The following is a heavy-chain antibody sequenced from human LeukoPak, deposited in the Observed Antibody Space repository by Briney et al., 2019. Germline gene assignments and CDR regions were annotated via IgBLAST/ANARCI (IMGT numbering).Heavy chain of an antibody. V-gene: IGHV4-59*01. D-gene: IGHD3-3*01. CDR1: GGSISSYY. Sequence: PSETLSLTCTVSGGSISSYYWSWIRQPPGKGLEWIGYIYYSGSINYNPSLKSRVTISVDTSKNQFSLKLSSVTAADTAVYYCARGYYDFWSGYFQYYFDYWGQGTLVTVSS. J-gene: IGHJ4*02. CDR3: ARGYYDFWSGYFQYYFDY. CDR2: IYYSGSI.